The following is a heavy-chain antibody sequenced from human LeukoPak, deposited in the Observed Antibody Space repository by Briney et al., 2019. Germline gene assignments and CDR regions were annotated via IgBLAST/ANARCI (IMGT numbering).Heavy chain of an antibody. CDR3: VRESRPGGAMGLYHNLDY. CDR1: GFTFSDFW. D-gene: IGHD1-1*01. CDR2: IKEDGTEK. J-gene: IGHJ4*02. V-gene: IGHV3-7*01. Sequence: GGSLRLSCAGSGFTFSDFWMTWVRQTPGKGLEWVANIKEDGTEKNLVDSVKGRFTISRDNTKNLLFLEMNNLRGDDAAIYYCVRESRPGGAMGLYHNLDYWGQGTLVAVSS.